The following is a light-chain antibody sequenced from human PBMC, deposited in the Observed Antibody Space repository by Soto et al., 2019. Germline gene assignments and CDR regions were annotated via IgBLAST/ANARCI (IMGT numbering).Light chain of an antibody. CDR1: SSDIGGYNY. J-gene: IGLJ3*02. CDR3: SSYTSSSTWV. CDR2: DVS. V-gene: IGLV2-14*01. Sequence: QSVLTQPASVSGSPGQSISISCTGTSSDIGGYNYVSWYQQHPGKAPKLMICDVSNRPSGVSSRFSASKSGNTASLTISGLQAEDEADYYCSSYTSSSTWVFGGGTKVTVL.